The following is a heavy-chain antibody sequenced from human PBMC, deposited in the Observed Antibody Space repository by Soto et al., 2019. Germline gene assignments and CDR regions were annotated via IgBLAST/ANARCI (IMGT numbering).Heavy chain of an antibody. D-gene: IGHD3-10*01. J-gene: IGHJ5*02. CDR3: ARRSYTDYDP. V-gene: IGHV1-8*01. Sequence: QVQLLQSGAEVKKPGASVKVSCKASGYTFTSYDINWVRQATGQGLEWMGWMSPHRGNTGYAQKCQGRVPMARNTSISRAYMELSSLRSEDAAVYYCARRSYTDYDPWGQGTLVTVSS. CDR1: GYTFTSYD. CDR2: MSPHRGNT.